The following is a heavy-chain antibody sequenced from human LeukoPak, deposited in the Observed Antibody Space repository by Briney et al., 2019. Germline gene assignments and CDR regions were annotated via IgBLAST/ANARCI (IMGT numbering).Heavy chain of an antibody. D-gene: IGHD4/OR15-4a*01. Sequence: ASVKVSCKASGYTFTSYGISWVRQAPGQGLEWMGWINPNSGGTNYAQKFQGRVTMTRDTSISTAYMELSSLRSDDTAVYYCARPLYGAASVALNPNSLDYWGQGTLVTVSS. CDR2: INPNSGGT. CDR1: GYTFTSYG. V-gene: IGHV1-2*02. J-gene: IGHJ4*02. CDR3: ARPLYGAASVALNPNSLDY.